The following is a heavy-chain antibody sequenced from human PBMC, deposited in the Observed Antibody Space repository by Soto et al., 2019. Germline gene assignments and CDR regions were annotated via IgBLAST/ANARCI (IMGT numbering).Heavy chain of an antibody. Sequence: QVQLVESGGGVVQPGRSLRLSCAASGFTFSSYAMHWVRQAPGKGLEWVAVISYDGSNKYYADSVKGRFTISRDNSKNTLYLQMNSLRAEHTALYYCARVTIAVAGTAGYFDLWGRGTLVTVSS. CDR2: ISYDGSNK. CDR3: ARVTIAVAGTAGYFDL. V-gene: IGHV3-30-3*01. J-gene: IGHJ2*01. CDR1: GFTFSSYA. D-gene: IGHD6-19*01.